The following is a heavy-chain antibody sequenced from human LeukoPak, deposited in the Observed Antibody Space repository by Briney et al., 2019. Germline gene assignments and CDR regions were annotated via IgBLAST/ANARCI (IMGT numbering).Heavy chain of an antibody. D-gene: IGHD4-11*01. Sequence: SETLSLTCTVSGGSISSGGYYWSWIRQPAGKGLEWIGRIYTSGSTNYNPSLKSRVTISVDTSKNQFSLKLSSVTAADTAVYYCARVGVTPIDYYYYYMDVWGKGTTVTVSS. CDR2: IYTSGST. CDR3: ARVGVTPIDYYYYYMDV. CDR1: GGSISSGGYY. V-gene: IGHV4-61*02. J-gene: IGHJ6*03.